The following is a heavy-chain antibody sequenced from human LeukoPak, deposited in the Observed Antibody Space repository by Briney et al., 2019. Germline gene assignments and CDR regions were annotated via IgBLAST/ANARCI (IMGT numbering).Heavy chain of an antibody. CDR3: ARGAAEYRTIAALAQGY. CDR2: IYSGETT. CDR1: GFSVGSSY. J-gene: IGHJ4*02. D-gene: IGHD6-6*01. Sequence: GGCLRLSCAGSGFSVGSSYMSWVRQAGGKGLEWVSVIYSGETTFYADSVKGRFTISRDRSKNMVYLQMNSLRAEDTAVYYCARGAAEYRTIAALAQGYWGQGTLVTHSS. V-gene: IGHV3-66*01.